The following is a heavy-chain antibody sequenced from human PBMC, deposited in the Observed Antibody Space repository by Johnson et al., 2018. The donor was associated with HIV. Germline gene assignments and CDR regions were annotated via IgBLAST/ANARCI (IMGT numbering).Heavy chain of an antibody. V-gene: IGHV3-20*04. CDR1: GFTFHDCD. CDR2: INWNGGST. CDR3: ARGVGGAGDDAFDI. Sequence: EKLVESGGGVVRPGGSLRLSCTASGFTFHDCDMSWVRQAPGKGLEWISSINWNGGSTGYAESVKGRFTISRDNAKNSLYLQMNSLRAEDTALYYCARGVGGAGDDAFDIWGQGTMVTVSS. J-gene: IGHJ3*02. D-gene: IGHD6-19*01.